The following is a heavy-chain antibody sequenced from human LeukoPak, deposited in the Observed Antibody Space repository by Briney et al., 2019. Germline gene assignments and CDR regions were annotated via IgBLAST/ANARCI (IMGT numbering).Heavy chain of an antibody. Sequence: GGSLRLSCAASGFTFSSYAMTWVRQAPGKGLEWVSASSRSGDSTYLADSVKGRFTVSRDISKNTVYLQMNSLRAEDTAVYYCANLQKYYDILTGYYNDYWGQGTLVTVSS. J-gene: IGHJ4*02. CDR2: SSRSGDST. V-gene: IGHV3-23*01. D-gene: IGHD3-9*01. CDR3: ANLQKYYDILTGYYNDY. CDR1: GFTFSSYA.